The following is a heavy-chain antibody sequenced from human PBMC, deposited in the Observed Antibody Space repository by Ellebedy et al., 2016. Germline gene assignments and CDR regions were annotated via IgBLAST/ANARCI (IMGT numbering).Heavy chain of an antibody. CDR3: ARDRRGGDWFYGMDV. Sequence: ASVKVSCKASGYTFTSYAMHWVRQAPGQRLEWMGWINAGNGNTNYAQKLQGRVTITRDTSASTAYMELSSLRSEDTAVYYCARDRRGGDWFYGMDVWGQGTTVTVSS. CDR2: INAGNGNT. CDR1: GYTFTSYA. J-gene: IGHJ6*02. D-gene: IGHD2-21*02. V-gene: IGHV1-3*01.